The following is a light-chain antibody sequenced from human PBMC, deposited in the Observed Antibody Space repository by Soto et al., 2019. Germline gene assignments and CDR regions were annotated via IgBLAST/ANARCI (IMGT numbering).Light chain of an antibody. CDR3: CSYTYTSSV. Sequence: QSVLTQPRSGSASPGQSVAISCTKTSSDFGGSEFVSWYQQQPGKAPKLIIYDANQRPSGVPDLFSGSKSGDTASLTISGLQAEDEADYYGCSYTYTSSVFGGGTKLTVL. CDR1: SSDFGGSEF. J-gene: IGLJ3*02. CDR2: DAN. V-gene: IGLV2-11*01.